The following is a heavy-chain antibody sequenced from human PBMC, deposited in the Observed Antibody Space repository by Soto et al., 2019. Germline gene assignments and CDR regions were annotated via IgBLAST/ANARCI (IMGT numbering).Heavy chain of an antibody. D-gene: IGHD2-21*01. CDR3: AREPRQGDRIYFFDS. J-gene: IGHJ4*02. Sequence: SETLSLTCTVSGGSISTYSWNWIRQSPDKGLEWIGYIYETGSSNGSTENTNYNPSQKNRITISVEKSKNLFFLRVTSVTTADTAIYYCAREPRQGDRIYFFDSWGRGTLVT. CDR1: GGSISTYS. CDR2: IYETGSSNGSTENT. V-gene: IGHV4-59*01.